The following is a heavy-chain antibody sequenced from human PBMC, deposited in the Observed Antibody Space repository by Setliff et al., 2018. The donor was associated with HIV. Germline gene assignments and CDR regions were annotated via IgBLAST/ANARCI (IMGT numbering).Heavy chain of an antibody. CDR1: GGSLSRTSYY. J-gene: IGHJ4*02. V-gene: IGHV4-39*02. CDR2: IYFTGSA. CDR3: ARDGYSSSWYVISGSFDY. D-gene: IGHD6-13*01. Sequence: SETLSLTCTVSGGSLSRTSYYWGWIRQPPGKGLEWLGTIYFTGSAYYNPSLKSRVTISVDTSKNHFSLKLRSVTAADTAVYYCARDGYSSSWYVISGSFDYWGQGILVTVSS.